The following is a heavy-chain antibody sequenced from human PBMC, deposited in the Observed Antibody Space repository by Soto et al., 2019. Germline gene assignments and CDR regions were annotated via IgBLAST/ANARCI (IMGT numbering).Heavy chain of an antibody. V-gene: IGHV1-69*01. CDR3: ARDGLNYRTHIYFDY. CDR1: GGTFSSYA. J-gene: IGHJ4*02. D-gene: IGHD4-4*01. Sequence: QVQLVQSGAEVKKPGSSVKVSCKASGGTFSSYAISWVRQAPGQGLEWMGGIIPIFGTANYAQKFQGRVTITADESTSTAYMELSSLRSEDTAVYYRARDGLNYRTHIYFDYWGQGTLVTVSS. CDR2: IIPIFGTA.